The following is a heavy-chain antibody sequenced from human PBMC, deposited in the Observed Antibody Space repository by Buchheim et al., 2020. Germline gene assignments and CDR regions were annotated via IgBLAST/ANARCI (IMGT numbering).Heavy chain of an antibody. CDR2: ISSSSSTI. Sequence: EVQLVESGGGLVQPGGSLRLSCAASGFTFSSYSMNWVRQAPGKGLEWVSYISSSSSTIYYADSVKGRFTISRDNAKNSLYLQMRSLRDEDTAVYYCARAVGGMAPELDVWGQETTVTVSS. V-gene: IGHV3-48*02. CDR3: ARAVGGMAPELDV. J-gene: IGHJ6*02. D-gene: IGHD5-24*01. CDR1: GFTFSSYS.